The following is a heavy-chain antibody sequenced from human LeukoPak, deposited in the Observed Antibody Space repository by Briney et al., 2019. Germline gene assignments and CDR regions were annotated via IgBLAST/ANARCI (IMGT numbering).Heavy chain of an antibody. CDR2: INAGNGNT. Sequence: ASVKVSCKASGYTFTSYAMHWVRQAPGQRLEWMGWINAGNGNTKYSQKFQGRVTITRDTSASAAYMELSSLRSEDTAVYYCARWVTSCGMDVWGQGTTVTASS. V-gene: IGHV1-3*01. J-gene: IGHJ6*02. CDR3: ARWVTSCGMDV. CDR1: GYTFTSYA. D-gene: IGHD2-2*01.